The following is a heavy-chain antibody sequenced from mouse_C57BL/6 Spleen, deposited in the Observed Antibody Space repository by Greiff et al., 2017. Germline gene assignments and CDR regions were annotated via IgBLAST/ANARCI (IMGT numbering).Heavy chain of an antibody. CDR3: ARREDGNYDWYFDV. Sequence: DVQLQESGPGLVKPSQSLSLTCSVTGYSITSGYYWNWIRQFPGNKLEWMGYISYDGSNNYNPSLKNRISITRDTSKNQFFLKLNSVTTEDTATYYCARREDGNYDWYFDVWGTGTTVTVSS. CDR1: GYSITSGYY. V-gene: IGHV3-6*01. J-gene: IGHJ1*03. D-gene: IGHD2-1*01. CDR2: ISYDGSN.